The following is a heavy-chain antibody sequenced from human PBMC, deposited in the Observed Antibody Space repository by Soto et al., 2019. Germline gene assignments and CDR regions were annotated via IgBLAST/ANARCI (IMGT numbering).Heavy chain of an antibody. CDR3: NRWVVGSTSPFDY. Sequence: EVQLVESGGGLVQPGGSLKLSCAASGFTFSGSAMHWVRQASGKGLEWVGRIRDKASSYATAYAASVKGRFTVSRDYSKNTAYLQMNSLKTEDTAVYYCNRWVVGSTSPFDYWGQGTLVTVSS. V-gene: IGHV3-73*02. CDR1: GFTFSGSA. CDR2: IRDKASSYAT. D-gene: IGHD1-26*01. J-gene: IGHJ4*02.